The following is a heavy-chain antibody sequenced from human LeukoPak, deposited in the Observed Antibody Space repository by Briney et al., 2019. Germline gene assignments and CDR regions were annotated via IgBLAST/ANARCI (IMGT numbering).Heavy chain of an antibody. CDR1: GGTFSSYA. D-gene: IGHD2-15*01. CDR3: ASHDSWRFEY. Sequence: ASVKVSCKASGGTFSSYAISWVRQAPGQGLEWTGGIIPIFGTANYAQKFQGRVTITTDESTSTAYMELSSLRSEDTAVYYCASHDSWRFEYWGQGTQVTVSS. V-gene: IGHV1-69*05. J-gene: IGHJ4*02. CDR2: IIPIFGTA.